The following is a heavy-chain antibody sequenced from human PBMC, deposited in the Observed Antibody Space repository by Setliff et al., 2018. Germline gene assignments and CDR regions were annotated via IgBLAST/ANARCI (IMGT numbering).Heavy chain of an antibody. J-gene: IGHJ4*02. CDR2: INNYNTNT. CDR3: ARDAHDYDSSENPIVDY. V-gene: IGHV1-18*01. D-gene: IGHD3-22*01. CDR1: GYTFTNYG. Sequence: ASVKVSCKTSGYTFTNYGITWVRQAPGQGLEWMGWINNYNTNTNYAQKLQGRVTMTTDTSTSTASMELGSLRSDDTAMYYCARDAHDYDSSENPIVDYWGQGTLVTVS.